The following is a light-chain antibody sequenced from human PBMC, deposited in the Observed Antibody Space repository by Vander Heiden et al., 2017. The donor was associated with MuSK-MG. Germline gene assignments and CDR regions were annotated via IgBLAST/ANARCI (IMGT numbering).Light chain of an antibody. CDR2: AAS. J-gene: IGKJ4*01. CDR3: QQTYTMPLT. Sequence: ILMSHSPSSLSASVGDRVTITCRASQSINTYLNWYQQKPGKAPNLLIYAASSLQSGVPSRFSGSESGTDFTLTISSLQPEDFAVYFCQQTYTMPLTFGGGTKVEIK. V-gene: IGKV1-39*01. CDR1: QSINTY.